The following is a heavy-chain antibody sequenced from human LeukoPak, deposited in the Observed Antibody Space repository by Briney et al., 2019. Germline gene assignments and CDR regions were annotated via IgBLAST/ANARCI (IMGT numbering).Heavy chain of an antibody. J-gene: IGHJ3*01. V-gene: IGHV3-74*01. Sequence: GGSLRLSCVVSGFTFTNYWMQWVRQVPGKGLVWVARMNSDGTSIIHADSVKGRFTISRDNAENTLYLQMNSLRPEDTALYYCARSQSGVFDVWVQGTMVIVSS. CDR3: ARSQSGVFDV. CDR1: GFTFTNYW. CDR2: MNSDGTSI. D-gene: IGHD2-15*01.